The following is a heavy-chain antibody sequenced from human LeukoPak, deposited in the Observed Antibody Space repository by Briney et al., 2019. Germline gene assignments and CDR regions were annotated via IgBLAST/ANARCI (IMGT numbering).Heavy chain of an antibody. Sequence: GGSLRLSCEASGFTFNSYGMHWVRQAPGKGLEWVGRILSKTSGGTTDYATPVKGRFTISRDDSKNMLYLHMNSLQIEDTAVYYCADYYASGSYPPWGQGTLVTVSS. CDR2: ILSKTSGGTT. CDR3: ADYYASGSYPP. CDR1: GFTFNSYG. V-gene: IGHV3-15*07. J-gene: IGHJ5*02. D-gene: IGHD3-10*01.